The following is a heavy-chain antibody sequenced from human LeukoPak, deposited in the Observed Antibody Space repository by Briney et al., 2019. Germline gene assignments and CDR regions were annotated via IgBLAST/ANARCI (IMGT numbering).Heavy chain of an antibody. CDR1: GFTFSSYS. CDR2: ITSSSSNI. J-gene: IGHJ4*02. V-gene: IGHV3-48*01. Sequence: GGSLSLSCAASGFTFSSYSMNWVRQAPGKGLEWVSYITSSSSNIYYADSVKGRFTLSRYNATGSLYLQMHGVRAEHPCVYYCARSPPHFIIAVAATHPYYFDYWGQETLVTVSS. CDR3: ARSPPHFIIAVAATHPYYFDY. D-gene: IGHD6-19*01.